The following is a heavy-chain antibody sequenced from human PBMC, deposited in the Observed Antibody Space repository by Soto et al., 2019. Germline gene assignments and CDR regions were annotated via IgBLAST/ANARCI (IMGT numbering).Heavy chain of an antibody. CDR3: ARDGYFDY. CDR1: GYTFSNYG. J-gene: IGHJ4*02. V-gene: IGHV1-18*01. Sequence: QVWLVQSGAEVKKPGASVKVSCKASGYTFSNYGIGWVRQAPGQGLEWMGWIGAHNGKIDYVQMLQGRLTLTTDTSTSTAYMDLRSLRSDDTAVYYCARDGYFDYWGQGTLVTVSS. CDR2: IGAHNGKI.